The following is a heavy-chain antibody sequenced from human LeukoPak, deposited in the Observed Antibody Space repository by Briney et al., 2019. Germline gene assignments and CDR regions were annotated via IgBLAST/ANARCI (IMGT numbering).Heavy chain of an antibody. CDR2: IYYSGST. CDR1: GGSISSSSYS. V-gene: IGHV4-39*01. J-gene: IGHJ4*02. CDR3: ARLRSLLWFGELND. Sequence: KPSETLSLTCTVSGGSISSSSYSWGWIRQPPGKGLEWIGSIYYSGSTYYNPSVKSRLTISVDTSKNQFSLKLSSVTAADTAVYYCARLRSLLWFGELNDWGQGTLVTVSS. D-gene: IGHD3-10*01.